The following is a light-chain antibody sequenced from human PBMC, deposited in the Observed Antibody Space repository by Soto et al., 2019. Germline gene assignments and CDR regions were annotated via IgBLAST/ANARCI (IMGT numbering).Light chain of an antibody. J-gene: IGKJ1*01. CDR2: DAS. CDR3: QQYNSYSRT. CDR1: QSVSSW. Sequence: DIQMTQSPSTLSASIGDRVTITCRASQSVSSWLAWYHQKPGKAPNLLIYDASSLQAGVPSRFSGGGSGTEFTLTISSLQPDDFATYYCQQYNSYSRTFGQGTKVDIK. V-gene: IGKV1-5*01.